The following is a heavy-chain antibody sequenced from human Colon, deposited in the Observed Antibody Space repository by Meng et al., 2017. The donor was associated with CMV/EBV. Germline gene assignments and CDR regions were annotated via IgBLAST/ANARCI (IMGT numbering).Heavy chain of an antibody. J-gene: IGHJ4*02. Sequence: VGHGGGLVSPWGSRVPSLVTSAFNSSSPGKPWVRQDRSNGLAWVAFIQSDGNRKLYAASMKRQFTISRENSKNTVYLQINSLRSDDTAVYYCVNLAGSNEYLDYWGQGTLVTVSS. CDR3: VNLAGSNEYLDY. D-gene: IGHD6-19*01. V-gene: IGHV3-30*02. CDR2: IQSDGNRK. CDR1: AFNSSSPG.